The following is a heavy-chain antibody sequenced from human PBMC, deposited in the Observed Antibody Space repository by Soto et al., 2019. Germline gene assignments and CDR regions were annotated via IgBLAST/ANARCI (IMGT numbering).Heavy chain of an antibody. V-gene: IGHV5-10-1*01. CDR3: ARQTIAVAVYYYYGMDV. CDR1: GYSFTSYW. D-gene: IGHD6-19*01. Sequence: GESLKISCKGSGYSFTSYWISWVRQMPGKGLEWMGRIDPSDSYTNYSPSFQGHVTISADKSISTAYLQWSSLKASDTAMYYCARQTIAVAVYYYYGMDVWGQGTTVTVS. CDR2: IDPSDSYT. J-gene: IGHJ6*02.